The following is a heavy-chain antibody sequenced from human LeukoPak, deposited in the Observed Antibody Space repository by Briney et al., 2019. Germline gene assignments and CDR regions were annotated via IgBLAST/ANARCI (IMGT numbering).Heavy chain of an antibody. J-gene: IGHJ6*03. CDR3: ATSSHGSAVAGTPDYYYYMDV. Sequence: GASVKVSCKVSGYTLTELSMHWVRQAPGKGLEWMGGFDPEDGETIYAQKFQGRVTMTEDTSTDTAYMELSSLRSEDTAVYYCATSSHGSAVAGTPDYYYYMDVWSKGTTVTVSS. V-gene: IGHV1-24*01. CDR2: FDPEDGET. D-gene: IGHD6-19*01. CDR1: GYTLTELS.